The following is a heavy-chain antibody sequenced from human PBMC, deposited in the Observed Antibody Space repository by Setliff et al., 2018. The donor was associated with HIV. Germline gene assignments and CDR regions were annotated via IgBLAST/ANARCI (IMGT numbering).Heavy chain of an antibody. D-gene: IGHD3-22*01. CDR3: AKIQNPQGYYYDSSGYCPHPGSPDY. Sequence: QPGGSLRLSCAASGFTFSSYGMHWVRQAPGKGLEWVAFIRYDGSNKYYADSVKGRFTISRDNSKNTLYLQMNSLRAEDTAVYYCAKIQNPQGYYYDSSGYCPHPGSPDYWGQGTLVTVSS. CDR2: IRYDGSNK. J-gene: IGHJ4*02. CDR1: GFTFSSYG. V-gene: IGHV3-30*02.